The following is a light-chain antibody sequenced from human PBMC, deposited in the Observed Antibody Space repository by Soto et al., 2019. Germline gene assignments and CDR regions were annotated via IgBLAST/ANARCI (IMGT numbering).Light chain of an antibody. V-gene: IGKV1-5*01. J-gene: IGKJ1*01. CDR3: QQCHRYLT. Sequence: DIQMTQSPSTLSASVGDRVTITCRASQSISSWLAWYQQKPGKAPKLLIPGASSLQSGVPSRFSGSASGTEFTLTISSLQPDDIATYYCQQCHRYLTFGQGTKVDIK. CDR1: QSISSW. CDR2: GAS.